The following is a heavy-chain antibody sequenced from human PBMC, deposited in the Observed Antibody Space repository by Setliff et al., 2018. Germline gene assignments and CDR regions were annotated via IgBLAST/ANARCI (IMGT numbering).Heavy chain of an antibody. V-gene: IGHV1-18*01. CDR2: IGAYNGNT. CDR3: ARVTIAVAGYFDF. Sequence: VASVKVSCKASGYTFTNYGVTWVRQAPGQGPEWMGWIGAYNGNTYNAHKFQGRVTMTSDTSTSTAYMELRSLRSDDTAVYYCARVTIAVAGYFDFWGQGTLVTVSS. J-gene: IGHJ4*02. D-gene: IGHD6-19*01. CDR1: GYTFTNYG.